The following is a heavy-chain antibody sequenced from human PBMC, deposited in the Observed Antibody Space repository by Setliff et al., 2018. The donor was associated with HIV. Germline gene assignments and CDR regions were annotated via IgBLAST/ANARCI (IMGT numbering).Heavy chain of an antibody. Sequence: KVSCKASGGSFRNYAISWVRQAPGQGLEWMGGLMPLVGTPNYAQKFQGRVTITADESTSTAYMELSSLGSEDTAVYYCARGSGGYCSGGSCYFGFGLALWGQGTTVTVSS. J-gene: IGHJ6*02. V-gene: IGHV1-69*01. CDR2: LMPLVGTP. D-gene: IGHD2-15*01. CDR3: ARGSGGYCSGGSCYFGFGLAL. CDR1: GGSFRNYA.